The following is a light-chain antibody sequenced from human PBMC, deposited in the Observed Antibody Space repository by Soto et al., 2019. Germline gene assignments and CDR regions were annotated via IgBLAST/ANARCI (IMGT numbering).Light chain of an antibody. V-gene: IGLV1-40*01. Sequence: QSALTQPPSVSGAQGHRVTISCTGSSSNIGAGYDVHWYQQLPGTAPKLLIYGNSNRPSGVPDRFSGSKSGTSASLAITGLQAEDEADYYCQSYDSSLSGYVVFGGGTKVTVL. CDR2: GNS. J-gene: IGLJ2*01. CDR3: QSYDSSLSGYVV. CDR1: SSNIGAGYD.